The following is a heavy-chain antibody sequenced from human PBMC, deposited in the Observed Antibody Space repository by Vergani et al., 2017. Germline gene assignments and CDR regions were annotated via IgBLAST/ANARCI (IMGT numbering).Heavy chain of an antibody. J-gene: IGHJ5*02. Sequence: QVQLQQWGAGLLKPSETLSLTCAVYGGSFSGYYWNWIRQPPGKGLEWIGEINHSGSTNYNPSLKSRVTISVDTSKNQFSLTLSSVTAADTAVYYCARTHPLRSGRSKMYNWFDPWGQGTLVTVSA. CDR1: GGSFSGYY. CDR2: INHSGST. CDR3: ARTHPLRSGRSKMYNWFDP. V-gene: IGHV4-34*01. D-gene: IGHD6-19*01.